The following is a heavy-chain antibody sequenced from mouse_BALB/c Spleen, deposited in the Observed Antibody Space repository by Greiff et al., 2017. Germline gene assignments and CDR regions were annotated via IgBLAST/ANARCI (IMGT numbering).Heavy chain of an antibody. J-gene: IGHJ2*01. CDR2: IWAGGST. D-gene: IGHD2-3*01. CDR1: GFSLTSYG. CDR3: ARSPYDGYYVDY. Sequence: VHLVESGPGLVAPSQSLSITCTVSGFSLTSYGVHWVRQPPGKGLEWLGVIWAGGSTNYNSALMSRLSISKDNSKSQVFLKMNSLQTDDTAMYYCARSPYDGYYVDYWGQGTTLTVSS. V-gene: IGHV2-9*02.